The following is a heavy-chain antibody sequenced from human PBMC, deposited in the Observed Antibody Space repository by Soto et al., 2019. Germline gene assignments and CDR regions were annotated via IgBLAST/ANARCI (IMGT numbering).Heavy chain of an antibody. CDR3: ARIRDSYGSIDY. CDR1: GFSLTTNKMS. CDR2: IDWDDDK. V-gene: IGHV2-70*11. J-gene: IGHJ4*02. D-gene: IGHD5-18*01. Sequence: SGPTLVNPTQTLTLTCTFSGFSLTTNKMSVSWIRQPPGKALEWLARIDWDDDKYYSTSLKTRLTISKDTSKNQVVLTVTNMDPVDTATYYCARIRDSYGSIDYWGQGTLVTVSS.